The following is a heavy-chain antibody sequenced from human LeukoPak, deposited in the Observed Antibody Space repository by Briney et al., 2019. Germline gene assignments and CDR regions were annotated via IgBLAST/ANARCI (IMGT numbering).Heavy chain of an antibody. V-gene: IGHV3-23*01. D-gene: IGHD6-13*01. CDR3: AKVDIRYSSSGDDY. CDR2: ISGSGGST. Sequence: PGGSLRLSCAASGFTFSSYWMHWVRQAPGKGLEWVSAISGSGGSTYYADSVKGRFTISRDNSKNTLYLQMNSLRAEDTAVYYCAKVDIRYSSSGDDYWGQGTLVTVSS. CDR1: GFTFSSYW. J-gene: IGHJ4*02.